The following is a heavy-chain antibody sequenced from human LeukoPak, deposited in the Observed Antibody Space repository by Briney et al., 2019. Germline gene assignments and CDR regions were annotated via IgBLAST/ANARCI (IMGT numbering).Heavy chain of an antibody. V-gene: IGHV1-69*13. CDR1: GGTFSSYA. CDR2: IIPIFGTA. Sequence: SVKVSCKASGGTFSSYAISWVRQAPGQGLEWMGGIIPIFGTANYAQKFQGRVTITADESTSTAYMELSSLRSEDTAVYYCARDLGVPAAEDNWNYVPWWFDPWGQGTLVTVSS. J-gene: IGHJ5*02. D-gene: IGHD1-7*01. CDR3: ARDLGVPAAEDNWNYVPWWFDP.